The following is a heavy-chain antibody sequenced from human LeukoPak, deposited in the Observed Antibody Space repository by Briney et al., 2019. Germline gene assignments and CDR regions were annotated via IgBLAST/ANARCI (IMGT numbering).Heavy chain of an antibody. D-gene: IGHD6-13*01. CDR2: LSTTCCST. Sequence: GGTLRLSCAASGFTFSSYAMSWVRQAPAKGLEWVSALSTTCCSTYYADSVKGRFTISRDNSKHTLYRQMNSLRAADTALYYCAKRIAAAGPYFDYWGQGTLVTVSS. CDR3: AKRIAAAGPYFDY. V-gene: IGHV3-23*01. J-gene: IGHJ4*02. CDR1: GFTFSSYA.